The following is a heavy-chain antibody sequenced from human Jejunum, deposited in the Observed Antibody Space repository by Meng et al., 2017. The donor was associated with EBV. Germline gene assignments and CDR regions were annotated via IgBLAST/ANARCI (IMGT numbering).Heavy chain of an antibody. CDR1: GGPFSDYF. CDR3: VKDIWFEDCSSITCSTFHY. CDR2: ISGSGDAV. D-gene: IGHD2-2*01. J-gene: IGHJ4*02. V-gene: IGHV3-11*01. Sequence: QVQLVASGGXXXXXGXSLXLACGASGGPFSDYFMSWVRQAPGKGLEWIAYISGSGDAVYYADSVKGRFTVSRDNAKNSLYLQLNSLRAEDTAVYYCVKDIWFEDCSSITCSTFHYWGQGTLVTVSS.